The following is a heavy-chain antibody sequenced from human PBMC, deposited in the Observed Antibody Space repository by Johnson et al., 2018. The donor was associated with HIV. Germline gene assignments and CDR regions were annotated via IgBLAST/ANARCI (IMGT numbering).Heavy chain of an antibody. J-gene: IGHJ3*02. CDR1: GFTFSDYY. V-gene: IGHV3-11*04. Sequence: QVQLVESGGGLVQPGRSLRLSCAASGFTFSDYYMSWIRQAPGKGLEWVSYISSSGSTIYYADSVKGRFTISRDNAKNSLYLQMNSLRAEDTAVYYCARDLPWNSSWESDAFDIWGQGTMVTVSS. D-gene: IGHD6-13*01. CDR3: ARDLPWNSSWESDAFDI. CDR2: ISSSGSTI.